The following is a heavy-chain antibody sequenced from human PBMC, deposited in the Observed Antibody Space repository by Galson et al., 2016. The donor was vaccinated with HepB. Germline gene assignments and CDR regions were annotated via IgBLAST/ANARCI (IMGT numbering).Heavy chain of an antibody. CDR3: AREPYLYLAAAAYYFDY. D-gene: IGHD6-13*01. Sequence: SLRLSCAASGFTFDDYGMSWVRQTPGKGLEWVSGINCNGGSTGYADSVKGRFTISRDNAKNSLYLQMNSLRAEDTALYYCAREPYLYLAAAAYYFDYWGQGTLVTVSS. J-gene: IGHJ4*02. V-gene: IGHV3-20*04. CDR1: GFTFDDYG. CDR2: INCNGGST.